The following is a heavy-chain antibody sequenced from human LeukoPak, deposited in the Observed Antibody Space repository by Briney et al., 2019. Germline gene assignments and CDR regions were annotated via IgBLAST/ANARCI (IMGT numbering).Heavy chain of an antibody. V-gene: IGHV3-66*01. D-gene: IGHD2-15*01. CDR1: GLTVSSNY. Sequence: PGGSLRLSCAASGLTVSSNYMSWVRQAPGKGLEWVSVLYSGGSTYYADSVKGRSTISRDNSKNTLYLQMNSLRAEDTAVYYCARGVVRGQPFQHWGQGTLVTVSS. CDR3: ARGVVRGQPFQH. CDR2: LYSGGST. J-gene: IGHJ1*01.